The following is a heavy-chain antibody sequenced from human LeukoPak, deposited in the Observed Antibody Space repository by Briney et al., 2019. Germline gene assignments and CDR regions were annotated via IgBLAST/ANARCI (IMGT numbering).Heavy chain of an antibody. CDR2: ISSSSSYI. V-gene: IGHV3-21*01. CDR1: RFTFSTYS. Sequence: PGGSLRLSCSASRFTFSTYSMNWVRQAPGKGLEWVSSISSSSSYIYYADSVKGRFTISRDNAKNSLYLQMNSLRAEDTAVYYCARDEATISRGVGYFDYWGQGTLVTVSS. CDR3: ARDEATISRGVGYFDY. J-gene: IGHJ4*02. D-gene: IGHD5-12*01.